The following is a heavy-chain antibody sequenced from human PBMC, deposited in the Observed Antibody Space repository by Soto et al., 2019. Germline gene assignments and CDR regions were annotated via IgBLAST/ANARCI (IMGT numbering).Heavy chain of an antibody. Sequence: PGGSLRLSCAASGFTFSSYGMQWVRQAPGKGLEWVAVISHDGSNKYYADSVKGRFTISRDNSKNTLYLKMNSLRAEDTAVYYCESLVVVTPTHYGMDVWGQGTTVTVSS. CDR2: ISHDGSNK. CDR3: ESLVVVTPTHYGMDV. D-gene: IGHD3-22*01. J-gene: IGHJ6*02. V-gene: IGHV3-30*19. CDR1: GFTFSSYG.